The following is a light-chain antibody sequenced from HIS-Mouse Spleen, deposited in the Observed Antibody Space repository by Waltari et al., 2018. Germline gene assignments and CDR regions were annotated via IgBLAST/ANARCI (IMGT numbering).Light chain of an antibody. CDR3: LLSYSGARV. V-gene: IGLV7-46*01. Sequence: QAVVTQEPSLTVSPGGTVTLTCGSSTAPVTSGHYPYWFQQKPGQPPRTLIYDTSNKTSWTPARFSGSLLGGKAALTLSGAQPEDEAEYYCLLSYSGARVFGGGTKLTVL. CDR1: TAPVTSGHY. CDR2: DTS. J-gene: IGLJ3*02.